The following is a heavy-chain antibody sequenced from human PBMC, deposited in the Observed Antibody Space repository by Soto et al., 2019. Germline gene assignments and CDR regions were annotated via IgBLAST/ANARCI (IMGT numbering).Heavy chain of an antibody. CDR1: GNTFTSYY. CDR2: INPSGGST. D-gene: IGHD4-4*01. J-gene: IGHJ4*02. CDR3: TVTAGASYYFDY. V-gene: IGHV1-46*01. Sequence: QVQLVQSGAEVKKPGASVKVSCKASGNTFTSYYMHWVRQAPGQGLEWMGIINPSGGSTSYAQKFQGRVTMTRDTSTSTVYMELSSLRSEDTAVYYCTVTAGASYYFDYWGQGTLVTVSS.